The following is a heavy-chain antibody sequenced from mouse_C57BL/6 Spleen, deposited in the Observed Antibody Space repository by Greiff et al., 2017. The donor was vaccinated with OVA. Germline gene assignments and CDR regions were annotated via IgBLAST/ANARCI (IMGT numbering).Heavy chain of an antibody. CDR1: GFSFTTYA. J-gene: IGHJ4*01. D-gene: IGHD1-1*01. V-gene: IGHV10-1*01. CDR2: ISSKSNNYAT. Sequence: EVQGVESGGGLVQPKGSLKLSCAASGFSFTTYAMNWVRQAPGKGLEWVAGISSKSNNYATYYADSVKARFTISRDDSESMLYLQMNNLKTEDTAMYCCVRHDYGSKDYAMDDWGKGTSVTVSS. CDR3: VRHDYGSKDYAMDD.